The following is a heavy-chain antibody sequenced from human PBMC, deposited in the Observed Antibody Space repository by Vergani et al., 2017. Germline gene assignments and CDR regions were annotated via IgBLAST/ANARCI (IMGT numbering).Heavy chain of an antibody. J-gene: IGHJ4*02. V-gene: IGHV4-34*01. CDR1: GGSFSGYY. Sequence: QVQLQQWGAGLLKPSETLSLTCAVYGGSFSGYYWSWIRQPPGKGLEWIGEINHSGSTNYNPSLKSRVTISVDTSKNQFSLKRSSVTAADTAVYYCARGGYCSGGSCYSAKNLLYYFDYWGQGTLVTVSS. CDR2: INHSGST. CDR3: ARGGYCSGGSCYSAKNLLYYFDY. D-gene: IGHD2-15*01.